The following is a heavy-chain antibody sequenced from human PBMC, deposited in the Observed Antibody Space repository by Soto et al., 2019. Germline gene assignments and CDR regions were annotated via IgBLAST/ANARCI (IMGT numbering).Heavy chain of an antibody. Sequence: QVQLVQSGAEVRKPGASVRVSCTASGYTFTGYNMHWVRQAPGQGLEWMGWINPNNGGTDYAQKFQGRVTMTRDTSISTAYMELSMLISDDTAVYDGARLRGPYCSSTSCLYYFDYWGQGTLVTVSS. J-gene: IGHJ4*02. D-gene: IGHD2-2*01. V-gene: IGHV1-2*02. CDR3: ARLRGPYCSSTSCLYYFDY. CDR1: GYTFTGYN. CDR2: INPNNGGT.